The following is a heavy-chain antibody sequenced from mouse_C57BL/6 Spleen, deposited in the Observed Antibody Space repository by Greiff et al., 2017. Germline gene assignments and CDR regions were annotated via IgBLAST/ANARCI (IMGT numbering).Heavy chain of an antibody. J-gene: IGHJ2*01. CDR2: IYPGDGDT. Sequence: QVQLKQSGPELVKPGASVKISCKASGYAFSSSWMNWVKQRPGKGLEWIGRIYPGDGDTNYNGKFKGKATLTADKSSSTAYMQLSSLTSEDSAVYFCARGGSLYFGYWGQGTTLTVSS. V-gene: IGHV1-82*01. CDR3: ARGGSLYFGY. D-gene: IGHD1-1*01. CDR1: GYAFSSSW.